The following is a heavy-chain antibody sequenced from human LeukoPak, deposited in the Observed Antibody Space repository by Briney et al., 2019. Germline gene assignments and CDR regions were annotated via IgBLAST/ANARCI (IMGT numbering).Heavy chain of an antibody. D-gene: IGHD3-22*01. CDR3: ARYYDSSGYYFLHAFDI. J-gene: IGHJ3*02. CDR1: GGSISSGGYY. CDR2: IYTSGNT. Sequence: SQTLSLTCTVSGGSISSGGYYWSWIRQPAGKGLEWIGRIYTSGNTNYNPSLKSRATISVDTSKNQFSLELSSVTAADTAVYYCARYYDSSGYYFLHAFDIWGQGTMVTVSS. V-gene: IGHV4-61*02.